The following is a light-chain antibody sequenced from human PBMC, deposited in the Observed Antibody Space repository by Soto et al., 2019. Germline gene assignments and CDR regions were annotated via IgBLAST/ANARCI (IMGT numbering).Light chain of an antibody. V-gene: IGKV3-15*01. CDR1: PSVSSN. CDR3: QQYYNWPQT. Sequence: EIVMTQPPATLSVSPGERATLSCRTSPSVSSNLAWYQQTPGQAPRLLIYGASTRATGIPARFSGSGSGTEFTLTISTLQSEDFAVYYGQQYYNWPQTVGQGTKVEIK. J-gene: IGKJ1*01. CDR2: GAS.